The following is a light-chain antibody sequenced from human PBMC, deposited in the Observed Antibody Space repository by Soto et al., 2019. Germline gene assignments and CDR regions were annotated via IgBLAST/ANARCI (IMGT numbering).Light chain of an antibody. Sequence: QSALTQPASVSGSPGQSITISCTGTSSDVGSYNLVSWYQQHPGKAPKLMIYEVSKRPSGVSNRFSGSKSGNTASLTISGLQAEDEADYYCCSDAGIYVFGTGTKVTVL. CDR2: EVS. V-gene: IGLV2-23*02. CDR3: CSDAGIYV. J-gene: IGLJ1*01. CDR1: SSDVGSYNL.